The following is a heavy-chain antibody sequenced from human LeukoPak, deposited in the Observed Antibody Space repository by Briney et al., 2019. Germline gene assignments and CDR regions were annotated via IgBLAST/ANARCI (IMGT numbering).Heavy chain of an antibody. CDR3: ARGVMVRGPKYYYMDV. CDR2: MNPNSGNT. V-gene: IGHV1-8*01. Sequence: ASVKVSCKASGYTFTSYDINWVRQATGQGLEWMGWMNPNSGNTGYAQKFRGRVTMTRNTSISTAYMELSSLRSEDTAVYYCARGVMVRGPKYYYMDVWGKGTTVTISS. CDR1: GYTFTSYD. J-gene: IGHJ6*03. D-gene: IGHD3-10*01.